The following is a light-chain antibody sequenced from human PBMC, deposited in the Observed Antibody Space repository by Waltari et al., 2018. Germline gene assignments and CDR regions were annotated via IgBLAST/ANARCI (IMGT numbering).Light chain of an antibody. V-gene: IGLV3-21*01. CDR3: QVWESYGDHLVV. Sequence: SYVPTQPPSVSVAPGKTARITCGGSNIGSKNVNWYQQKPGQAPVLVIYYDSDRPSGIPERFSGSNSGNTATLTISRVEAGDEADYYCQVWESYGDHLVVFGGGTNLTVV. CDR1: NIGSKN. CDR2: YDS. J-gene: IGLJ2*01.